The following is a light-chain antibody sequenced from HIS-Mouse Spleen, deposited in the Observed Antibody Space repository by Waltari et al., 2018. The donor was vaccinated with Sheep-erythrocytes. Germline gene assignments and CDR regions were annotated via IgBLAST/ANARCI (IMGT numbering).Light chain of an antibody. CDR2: EVS. CDR3: SSYAGSNNWV. V-gene: IGLV2-8*01. J-gene: IGLJ3*02. CDR1: SSAVGGYNY. Sequence: QSALTQPPSASGSPGPSVTISCPGPSSAVGGYNYVSWYQQHPGKAPKLMIYEVSKRPSGVPDRFSGSKSGNTASLTVSGLQAEDEADYYCSSYAGSNNWVFGGGTKLTVL.